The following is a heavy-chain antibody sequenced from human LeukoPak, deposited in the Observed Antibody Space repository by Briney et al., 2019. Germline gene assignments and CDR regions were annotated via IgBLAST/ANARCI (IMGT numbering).Heavy chain of an antibody. CDR3: ATPPYGTDTYGSWFES. CDR2: ILSDGSTK. Sequence: GGSLRLSCTASGIAFNQYSMHWVRQAPGKGLEWVAFILSDGSTKNYEDSVKGRFSISRDNSNKTLYLQMNSLSAEDTGMYYCATPPYGTDTYGSWFESWGQGTLVTVSS. CDR1: GIAFNQYS. D-gene: IGHD3-10*01. J-gene: IGHJ5*01. V-gene: IGHV3-30*02.